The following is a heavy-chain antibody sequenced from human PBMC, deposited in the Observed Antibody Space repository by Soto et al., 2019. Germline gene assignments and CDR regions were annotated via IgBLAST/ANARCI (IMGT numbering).Heavy chain of an antibody. D-gene: IGHD3-22*01. J-gene: IGHJ3*02. CDR1: GGSITSSNW. Sequence: QVQLQESGPGLVKPSGTLSLTCVVSGGSITSSNWWNWVRQPPGKGLEWIGEISHSGTTNFNPSLKSRVTISVHKSKNQFSLKLSSVTAADTAVYYCARDGYYDTSGYFDFRAFDIWGQGTKVTVSS. V-gene: IGHV4-4*02. CDR3: ARDGYYDTSGYFDFRAFDI. CDR2: ISHSGTT.